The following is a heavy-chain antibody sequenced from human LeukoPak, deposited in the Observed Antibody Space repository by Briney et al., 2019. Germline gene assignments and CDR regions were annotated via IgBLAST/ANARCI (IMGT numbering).Heavy chain of an antibody. CDR2: IYYSGNT. D-gene: IGHD6-6*01. CDR3: TSRMAVRPKYYFDS. CDR1: GGSLSSSSYY. J-gene: IGHJ4*02. Sequence: SETLSLTCTVSGGSLSSSSYYWGWIRQPPGRGLEWIGNIYYSGNTFYNPSLESRVTISVDTSKNQFSLKLTSVTAADTAVYYCTSRMAVRPKYYFDSWGPGILVTVSS. V-gene: IGHV4-39*01.